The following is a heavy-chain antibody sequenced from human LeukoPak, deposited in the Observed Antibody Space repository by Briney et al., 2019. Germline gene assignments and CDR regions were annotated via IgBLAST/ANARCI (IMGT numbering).Heavy chain of an antibody. Sequence: ASVKVSCKASGYTFIDCYMNWVRQAPGQGLEWMGWINTNTGETNYAQKFQGRVTMTRDTSISTVYMGLTSLTSDDTAVYYCARWGGVQFDPWGQGTLVTVSS. CDR3: ARWGGVQFDP. V-gene: IGHV1-2*02. D-gene: IGHD2-8*01. J-gene: IGHJ5*02. CDR1: GYTFIDCY. CDR2: INTNTGET.